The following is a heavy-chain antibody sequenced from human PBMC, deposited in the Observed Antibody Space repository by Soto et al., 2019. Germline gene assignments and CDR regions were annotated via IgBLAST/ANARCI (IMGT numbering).Heavy chain of an antibody. CDR1: GYTFTSYG. J-gene: IGHJ4*02. V-gene: IGHV1-18*01. Sequence: QVQLVQSGAEVKKPGASVKVSCKASGYTFTSYGISWVRQAPGQGLEWMGWISAYNGNTNYAQKLQGRVTMTTDTSTSTAYMELRTLRSDDTAVYYCARVYRITMVRGELSEYWGQGTLVTVSS. CDR3: ARVYRITMVRGELSEY. CDR2: ISAYNGNT. D-gene: IGHD3-10*01.